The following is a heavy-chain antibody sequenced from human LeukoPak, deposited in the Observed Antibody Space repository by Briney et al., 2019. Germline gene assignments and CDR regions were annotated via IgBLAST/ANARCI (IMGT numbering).Heavy chain of an antibody. Sequence: GGSLRLSCAASGFTFSSYSMNWVRQAPGKGLEWVSSISSSSYIYYADSVKGRFTISRDNAKNSLYLQMNSLRAEDTAVYYCAIDSGYDSVDYWGQGTLVTVSS. CDR1: GFTFSSYS. CDR3: AIDSGYDSVDY. CDR2: ISSSSYI. V-gene: IGHV3-21*01. J-gene: IGHJ4*02. D-gene: IGHD5-12*01.